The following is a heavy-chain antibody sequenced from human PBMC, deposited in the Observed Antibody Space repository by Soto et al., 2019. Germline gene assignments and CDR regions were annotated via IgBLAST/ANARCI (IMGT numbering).Heavy chain of an antibody. Sequence: PGGSLRLSCAASGFTVSSNYMSWVRQAPGKGLEWVSVIYSGGSTYYADSVKGRFTISRDNSKNTLYLQMNSLRAEDTAVYYCARVGRYFDWLTHFDYWGQGTLVTVSS. CDR2: IYSGGST. V-gene: IGHV3-53*01. D-gene: IGHD3-9*01. CDR1: GFTVSSNY. CDR3: ARVGRYFDWLTHFDY. J-gene: IGHJ4*02.